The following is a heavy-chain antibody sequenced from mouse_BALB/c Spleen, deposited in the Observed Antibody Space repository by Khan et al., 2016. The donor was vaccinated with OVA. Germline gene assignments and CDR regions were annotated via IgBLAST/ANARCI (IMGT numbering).Heavy chain of an antibody. Sequence: VQLQQSGAELARPGASVKMSCKASGYTFISYTIHWIKKRPGQGLEWIGYINPSNGYNNYNQKFKDKATLTTDKSSTTAYLQLSSLTSDDSAVYNGVRDGAYHRNDGWFAYWGQGTLVTVSA. CDR1: GYTFISYT. D-gene: IGHD2-14*01. CDR2: INPSNGYN. V-gene: IGHV1-4*01. CDR3: VRDGAYHRNDGWFAY. J-gene: IGHJ3*01.